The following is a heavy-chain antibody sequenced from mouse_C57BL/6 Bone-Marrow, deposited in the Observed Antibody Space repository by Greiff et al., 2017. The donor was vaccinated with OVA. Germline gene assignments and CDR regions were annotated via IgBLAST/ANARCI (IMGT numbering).Heavy chain of an antibody. J-gene: IGHJ2*01. CDR2: INPSSGYT. V-gene: IGHV1-4*01. CDR3: ARSRVFDY. CDR1: GYTFTSYT. Sequence: QVQLKESGAELARPGASVKMSCKASGYTFTSYTMHWVKQRPGQGLEWIGYINPSSGYTKYNQKFKDKATLTADKSSSTAYMQLSSLTSEDSAVYYCARSRVFDYWGQGTTLTVSS.